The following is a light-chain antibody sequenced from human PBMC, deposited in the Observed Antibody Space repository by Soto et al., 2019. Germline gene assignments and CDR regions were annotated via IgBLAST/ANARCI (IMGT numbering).Light chain of an antibody. CDR3: QQYGSSSPWT. Sequence: EIMLTQSPGTLSLSPGERATLSCRASQSVSSSFLAWYQQKPGQAPRLLIYGASSRATGIPDRFSGSGSGTDFTLTISRLEPEDFAVYYCQQYGSSSPWTFGQGTKVEIK. CDR2: GAS. V-gene: IGKV3-20*01. J-gene: IGKJ1*01. CDR1: QSVSSSF.